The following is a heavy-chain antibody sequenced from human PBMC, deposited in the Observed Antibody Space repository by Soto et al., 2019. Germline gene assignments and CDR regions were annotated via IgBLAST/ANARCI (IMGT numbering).Heavy chain of an antibody. D-gene: IGHD4-17*01. V-gene: IGHV1-69*02. CDR3: ACMTTVSDFDY. J-gene: IGHJ4*02. CDR2: IIPILGIA. CDR1: GGTFSSYT. Sequence: GASVKVSCKASGGTFSSYTISWVRQAPGQGLEWMGRIIPILGIANYAQKFQGRVTITADKSTSTAYMELSSLRSEDTAVYYCACMTTVSDFDYWGQGTLVTVSS.